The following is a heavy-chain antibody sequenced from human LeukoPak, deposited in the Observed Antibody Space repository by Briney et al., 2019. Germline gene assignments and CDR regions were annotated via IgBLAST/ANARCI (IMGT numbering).Heavy chain of an antibody. V-gene: IGHV3-30*02. D-gene: IGHD2-15*01. J-gene: IGHJ4*02. Sequence: PGGSLRLSCAAPGFAFNSYGMHWVRQAPGKGLEWVASISSDGSQKFYAESVKGRFTISRDNSKNTLYLQMNSPRAEDTAVYYCAKFACSGGSCRDVDYWGQGTLVTVSS. CDR1: GFAFNSYG. CDR2: ISSDGSQK. CDR3: AKFACSGGSCRDVDY.